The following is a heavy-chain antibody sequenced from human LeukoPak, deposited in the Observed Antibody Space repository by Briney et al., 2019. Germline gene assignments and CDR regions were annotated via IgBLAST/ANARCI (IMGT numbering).Heavy chain of an antibody. CDR1: GGSISSSSYY. J-gene: IGHJ4*02. CDR2: IYYSGST. Sequence: SETLSLTCTVSGGSISSSSYYWGWIRQPPGKGLEWIGSIYYSGSTYYNPSLKSRVTISVDTSKNQFSLKLSSVTAADTAVYYCSRRRLSGYGSYFDYWGQGTLVTVSS. V-gene: IGHV4-39*01. D-gene: IGHD5-12*01. CDR3: SRRRLSGYGSYFDY.